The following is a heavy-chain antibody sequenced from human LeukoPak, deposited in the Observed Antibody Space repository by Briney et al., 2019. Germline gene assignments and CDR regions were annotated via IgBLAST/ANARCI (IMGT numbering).Heavy chain of an antibody. J-gene: IGHJ5*02. V-gene: IGHV4-39*07. CDR2: IYYSGST. Sequence: PSETLSLTCTVSGGSISSSSYYWGWIRQPPGKGLEWIGSIYYSGSTYYNPSLKSRVTISVDTSKNQFSLKLSSVTAADTAVYYCARENAKDYYDSSGHNSFDPWGQGTLVTVSS. D-gene: IGHD3-22*01. CDR1: GGSISSSSYY. CDR3: ARENAKDYYDSSGHNSFDP.